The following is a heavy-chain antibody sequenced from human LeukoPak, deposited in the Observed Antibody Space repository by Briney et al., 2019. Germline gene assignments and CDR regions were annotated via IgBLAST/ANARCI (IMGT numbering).Heavy chain of an antibody. CDR3: GRHVSSGWDYFNGLDV. D-gene: IGHD6-19*01. CDR1: GGSIGSNGFY. J-gene: IGHJ6*02. CDR2: IYYPGTT. Sequence: PSETLSLTCKVSGGSIGSNGFYWGWFRQPPGKGLEWIGSIYYPGTTHYNPSLESRVTISVDTSKYQVFLTLRSVTATDTAVYYCGRHVSSGWDYFNGLDVWGQGTAVTVSS. V-gene: IGHV4-39*01.